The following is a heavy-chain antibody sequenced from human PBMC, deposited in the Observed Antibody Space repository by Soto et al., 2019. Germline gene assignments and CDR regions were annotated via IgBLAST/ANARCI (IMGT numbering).Heavy chain of an antibody. CDR2: ISGSGGST. CDR3: AKNWDTTFSSSSL. Sequence: EVQLLESGGGLVQPGGSLRLSCAASGFTFSTYAMSWVRQAPGKGLEWVSAISGSGGSTYYADSVKGRFTISRDKSKNTLFLQMNSLRAEDTAVYYCAKNWDTTFSSSSLWGQGTLVTVSS. D-gene: IGHD6-6*01. CDR1: GFTFSTYA. J-gene: IGHJ4*02. V-gene: IGHV3-23*01.